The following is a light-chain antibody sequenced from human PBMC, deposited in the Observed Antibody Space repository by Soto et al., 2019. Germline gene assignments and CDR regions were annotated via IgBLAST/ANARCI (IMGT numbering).Light chain of an antibody. V-gene: IGLV2-14*03. CDR2: AVS. CDR1: SSDVGRYTF. J-gene: IGLJ1*01. CDR3: SSFSSRSTQV. Sequence: QSVLTQPASVSGSSGRWITISCTGTSSDVGRYTFVSWYQQHPANAPKLLIYAVSHRPSGLSSCFSASKSGNTASLAISGLQDEDEAVYYCSSFSSRSTQVFGTGTKLTVL.